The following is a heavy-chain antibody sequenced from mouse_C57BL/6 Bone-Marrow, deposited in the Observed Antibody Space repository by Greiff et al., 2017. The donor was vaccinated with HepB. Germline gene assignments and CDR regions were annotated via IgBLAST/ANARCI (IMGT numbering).Heavy chain of an antibody. CDR3: TTGGVCSFDY. Sequence: VQLQQSGAELVRPGASVKLSCTASGFNIKDYYMHWVKQRPEQGLEWIGRIDSEDGDIEEGPKFQGKATMTADTASNTAYLQLSSLTSEDTAVYYCTTGGVCSFDYWGQGTTLTVSS. CDR2: IDSEDGDI. V-gene: IGHV14-1*01. J-gene: IGHJ2*01. CDR1: GFNIKDYY.